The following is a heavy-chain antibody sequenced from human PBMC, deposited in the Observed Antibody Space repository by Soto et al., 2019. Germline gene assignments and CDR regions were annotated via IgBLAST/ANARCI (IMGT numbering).Heavy chain of an antibody. CDR3: ARQGDIFYYFDY. D-gene: IGHD2-21*01. Sequence: PGGSLRLSCAASGFTFSSYSMNWVRQAPGKGLEWVSSISSSSSYIYYADSVKGRFTISRDNAKNSLYLQMNSLRAEDTAVYYCARQGDIFYYFDYWGQGTLVTVSS. V-gene: IGHV3-21*01. CDR2: ISSSSSYI. J-gene: IGHJ4*02. CDR1: GFTFSSYS.